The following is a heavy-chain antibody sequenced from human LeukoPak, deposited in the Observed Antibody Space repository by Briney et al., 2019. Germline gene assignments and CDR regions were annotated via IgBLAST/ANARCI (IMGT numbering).Heavy chain of an antibody. D-gene: IGHD6-19*01. V-gene: IGHV3-11*06. Sequence: GGSLRLSCVASGFTFSTDFMHWIRQAPGGGLMWVSQISGDETYTNYADSVKGRFTISRDDAKNSLYLQMTSLRAEDTAVYYCARGLAVAYLDSWGQGALVTVSS. CDR3: ARGLAVAYLDS. CDR2: ISGDETYT. J-gene: IGHJ4*02. CDR1: GFTFSTDF.